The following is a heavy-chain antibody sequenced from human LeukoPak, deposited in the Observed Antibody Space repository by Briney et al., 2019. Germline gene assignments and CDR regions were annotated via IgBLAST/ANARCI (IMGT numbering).Heavy chain of an antibody. CDR2: IYSGSRT. J-gene: IGHJ4*02. V-gene: IGHV3-66*02. CDR1: GFSVSSNY. Sequence: VGSLRLSCAASGFSVSSNYMSWVRQAPGKGLEWVSVIYSGSRTYYTDSVEGRFTISRDSSKNTLYLQMNSLRPEDTAVYYYAREGGGGDFDYWGQGTLVTVSS. D-gene: IGHD3-16*01. CDR3: AREGGGGDFDY.